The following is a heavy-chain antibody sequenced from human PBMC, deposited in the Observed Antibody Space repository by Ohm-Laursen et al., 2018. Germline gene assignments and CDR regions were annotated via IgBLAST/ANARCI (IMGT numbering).Heavy chain of an antibody. D-gene: IGHD2-21*02. CDR3: ARLPHGDLRYNFDY. J-gene: IGHJ4*02. CDR2: RHSGGNT. Sequence: SETLSLTCSVSGGSINNDYWSWVRQPPGKGPEWIGYRHSGGNTNYNPSLKSRVTISLDTSRTKFSLRLNSVTAADTAVYYCARLPHGDLRYNFDYWGQGILVTVSS. CDR1: GGSINNDY. V-gene: IGHV4-59*08.